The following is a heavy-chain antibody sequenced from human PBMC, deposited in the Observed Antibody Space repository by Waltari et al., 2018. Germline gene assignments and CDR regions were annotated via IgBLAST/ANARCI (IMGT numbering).Heavy chain of an antibody. CDR1: GGSISTTNW. V-gene: IGHV4-4*02. CDR3: VRMGRFGVPKTYIMDV. Sequence: QVQLQQSGPGLVKPSGTLSLTCTVSGGSISTTNWWSLVRQPPRKGLEWIGVIFHSGTTKYTPSRQSRCTMSLDKAKNPFSLDLTSVTAADTAVYYLVRMGRFGVPKTYIMDVWGQGTTVTVSS. J-gene: IGHJ6*02. CDR2: IFHSGTT. D-gene: IGHD3-3*01.